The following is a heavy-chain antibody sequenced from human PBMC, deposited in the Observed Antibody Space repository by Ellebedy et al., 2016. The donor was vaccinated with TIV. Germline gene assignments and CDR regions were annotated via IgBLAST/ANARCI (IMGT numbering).Heavy chain of an antibody. J-gene: IGHJ6*02. V-gene: IGHV1-69*13. CDR3: ARGAAVATIRLYYYYGMDV. Sequence: ASVKVSCXASGGTFSSYAISWVRQAPGQGLEWMGGIIPIFGTANYAQKFQGRVTITADESTSTAYMELSSLRSEDTAVYYCARGAAVATIRLYYYYGMDVWGQGTTVTVS. CDR2: IIPIFGTA. D-gene: IGHD5-12*01. CDR1: GGTFSSYA.